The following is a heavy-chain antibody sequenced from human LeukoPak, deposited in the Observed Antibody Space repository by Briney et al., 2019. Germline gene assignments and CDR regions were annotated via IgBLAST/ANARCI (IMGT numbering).Heavy chain of an antibody. J-gene: IGHJ4*02. CDR3: AREADYDSSGYRTYYFDY. D-gene: IGHD3-22*01. Sequence: ASVKVSCKASGYTFISYYMHWVRQAPGQGLEWMGIINPSGGSTSYAQKFQGRVTMTRDTSTSTVYMELSSLRSEDTAVYYCAREADYDSSGYRTYYFDYWGQGTLVTVSS. V-gene: IGHV1-46*01. CDR1: GYTFISYY. CDR2: INPSGGST.